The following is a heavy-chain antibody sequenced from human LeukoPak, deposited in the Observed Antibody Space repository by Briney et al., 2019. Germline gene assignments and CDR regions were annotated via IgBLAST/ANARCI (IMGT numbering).Heavy chain of an antibody. CDR2: INHSGST. D-gene: IGHD4-23*01. Sequence: PSETLSLTCAVYGGSFSGYYWSWIRQPPGKGLEWIGEINHSGSTNYNPSLKSRVTISVDTSKNQFSLKLSSVTAADTAVYYCARVPPRWQASYYYGMDVWGQGTTVTVSS. CDR1: GGSFSGYY. CDR3: ARVPPRWQASYYYGMDV. V-gene: IGHV4-34*01. J-gene: IGHJ6*02.